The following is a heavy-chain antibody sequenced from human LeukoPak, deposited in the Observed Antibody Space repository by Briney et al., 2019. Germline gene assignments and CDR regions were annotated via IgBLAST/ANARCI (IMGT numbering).Heavy chain of an antibody. D-gene: IGHD2-15*01. CDR3: ARGPLTVVVAATFDY. V-gene: IGHV1-69*05. CDR2: IIPIFGTA. Sequence: GSSVKVSCKASGGTFSSYAISWVRQAPGQGLEWMGGIIPIFGTANYAQKFQGRVTITTDESTSTAYMELSSLRSEDTAVYYCARGPLTVVVAATFDYWGQGTLVTVSS. J-gene: IGHJ4*02. CDR1: GGTFSSYA.